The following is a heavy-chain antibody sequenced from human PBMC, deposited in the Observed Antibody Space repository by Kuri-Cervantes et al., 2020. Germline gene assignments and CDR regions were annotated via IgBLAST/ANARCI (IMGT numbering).Heavy chain of an antibody. CDR3: ARVVGSGSYYPLY. D-gene: IGHD3-10*01. CDR2: MYYSGST. V-gene: IGHV4-59*01. CDR1: GGSFSGYY. J-gene: IGHJ4*02. Sequence: GSLRLSCAVYGGSFSGYYWSWIRQPPGKGLEWIGYMYYSGSTNYNPSLKSRVTISVDTSKNQFSLKLTSVTTADTAVYYCARVVGSGSYYPLYWGQGTLVTVSS.